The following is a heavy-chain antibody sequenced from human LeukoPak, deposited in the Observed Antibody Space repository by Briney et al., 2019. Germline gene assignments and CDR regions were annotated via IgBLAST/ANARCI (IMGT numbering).Heavy chain of an antibody. Sequence: SQTLSLTCTVSGGSISSGGYYWSWIRQHPWKGLEWIGYIYYSGSTYYNPSLKSRVTISVDTSKNQFSLKLSSVTAADTAVYYCARSGESDYSNYDWGQGTLVTVSS. CDR1: GGSISSGGYY. CDR2: IYYSGST. CDR3: ARSGESDYSNYD. D-gene: IGHD4-11*01. J-gene: IGHJ4*02. V-gene: IGHV4-31*03.